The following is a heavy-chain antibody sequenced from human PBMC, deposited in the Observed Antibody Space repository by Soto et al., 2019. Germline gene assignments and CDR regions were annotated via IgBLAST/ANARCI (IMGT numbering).Heavy chain of an antibody. J-gene: IGHJ4*02. V-gene: IGHV3-7*01. D-gene: IGHD6-13*01. Sequence: VQLVESGGGLVQPGGSLRLSCAASGFTFSSYWMSWVRQAPGKGLEWVANIKQDGSEKYYVDSVKGRFTISRDNAKNSLYLQMNSLRAEDTAVYYCARDHIAAAELFDYWGQGTLVTVSS. CDR3: ARDHIAAAELFDY. CDR1: GFTFSSYW. CDR2: IKQDGSEK.